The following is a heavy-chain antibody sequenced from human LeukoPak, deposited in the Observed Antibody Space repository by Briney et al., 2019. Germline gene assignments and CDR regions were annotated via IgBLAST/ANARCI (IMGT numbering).Heavy chain of an antibody. Sequence: GGSLRLSCAASGFIFSSYWMSWVRQAPGKGLEWVANIKQDGSEEVYVDSVRGRFTISRDNAKNSLFLQMNTLRAENTAVYYCARDPYSSTWSYGMDVWGQGTTVTVSS. J-gene: IGHJ6*02. V-gene: IGHV3-7*05. CDR1: GFIFSSYW. CDR3: ARDPYSSTWSYGMDV. CDR2: IKQDGSEE. D-gene: IGHD6-6*01.